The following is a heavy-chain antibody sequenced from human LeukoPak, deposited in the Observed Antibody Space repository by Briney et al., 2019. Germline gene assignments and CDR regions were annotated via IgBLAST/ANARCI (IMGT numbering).Heavy chain of an antibody. CDR1: GTSISSYY. CDR2: IFFIGST. CDR3: ARVLRGYNYGLFDY. Sequence: PSETLSLTCSVSGTSISSYYWSWIRQPPGKGLEWIGYIFFIGSTNYNASLKSRVTISVDTSKNQFYLKLRSVTAADTAVYYCARVLRGYNYGLFDYWGQGTLVTVSS. D-gene: IGHD5-18*01. J-gene: IGHJ4*02. V-gene: IGHV4-59*01.